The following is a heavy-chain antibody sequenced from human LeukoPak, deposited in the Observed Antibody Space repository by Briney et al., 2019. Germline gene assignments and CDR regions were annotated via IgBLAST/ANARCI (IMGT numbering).Heavy chain of an antibody. CDR2: IYYSGST. J-gene: IGHJ6*03. CDR3: CYYYCYLDV. V-gene: IGHV4-39*07. CDR1: GGSISSSSYY. Sequence: SETLSLTCTVSGGSISSSSYYWGWIRQPPGKGLEWIGSIYYSGSTYYNPSLKSRVTISVDTSKNQFSLKLSSVTAADPAVYYCCYYYCYLDVWGKGTTVTVPS.